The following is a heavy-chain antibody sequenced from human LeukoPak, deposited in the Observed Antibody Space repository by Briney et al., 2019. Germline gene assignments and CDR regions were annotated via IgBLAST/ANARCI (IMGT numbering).Heavy chain of an antibody. D-gene: IGHD6-19*01. J-gene: IGHJ4*02. V-gene: IGHV6-1*01. CDR2: TYYRSKWYN. CDR3: ALDFGTTGWHTFDY. CDR1: GDSVSSKNGA. Sequence: SRTLSLTCVVSGDSVSSKNGAWNWIRQSPSRGLEWLGRTYYRSKWYNDYAESMEGRMTISQDTSKNQYSLHLNSVTPDDTAVYYCALDFGTTGWHTFDYWGQGTLVTVSS.